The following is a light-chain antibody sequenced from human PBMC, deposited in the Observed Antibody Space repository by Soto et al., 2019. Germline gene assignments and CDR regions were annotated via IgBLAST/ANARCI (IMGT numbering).Light chain of an antibody. V-gene: IGKV3-15*01. CDR2: GAS. CDR1: QSVSSN. Sequence: EIVMTQSPATLSVSPGERATLSCRASQSVSSNFAWYQQKPGQAPRLFIYGASTRATGIPARFSGSGSGTEFTLTISSLQSEDFAVYYCQQYHNWPRTFGQGTKVEIK. CDR3: QQYHNWPRT. J-gene: IGKJ1*01.